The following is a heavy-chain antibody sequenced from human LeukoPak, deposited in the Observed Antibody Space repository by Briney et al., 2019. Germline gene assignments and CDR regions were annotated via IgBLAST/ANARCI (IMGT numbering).Heavy chain of an antibody. Sequence: GGSLRLSCAASGFTFSRYWMGWVRQAPGKGLEWVANIKQDGSEKYYVDSVKGRFTISRDNAKKSLYLEMNSLRAEDTAVYYCARAWEYSSSWYDYWGQGTLVTVSS. CDR3: ARAWEYSSSWYDY. CDR2: IKQDGSEK. V-gene: IGHV3-7*01. CDR1: GFTFSRYW. J-gene: IGHJ4*02. D-gene: IGHD6-13*01.